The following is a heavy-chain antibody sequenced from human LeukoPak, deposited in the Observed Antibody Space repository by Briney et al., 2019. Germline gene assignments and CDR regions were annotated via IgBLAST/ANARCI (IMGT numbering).Heavy chain of an antibody. CDR3: ARDIVPAGSAFDL. Sequence: PGGSLRLSCAASGFTFSSYWMSWVRQAPGKGLEWVANINQDGSEKYYVDSVKGRFTISRDNAKNSLYLQMNSLRAEDTAVYYCARDIVPAGSAFDLWGQGTMVTVSS. CDR2: INQDGSEK. V-gene: IGHV3-7*01. J-gene: IGHJ3*01. D-gene: IGHD2-2*01. CDR1: GFTFSSYW.